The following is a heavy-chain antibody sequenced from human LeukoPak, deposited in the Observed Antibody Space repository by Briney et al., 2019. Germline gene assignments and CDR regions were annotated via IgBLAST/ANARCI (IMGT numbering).Heavy chain of an antibody. V-gene: IGHV1-2*02. CDR1: GYTFTGYY. J-gene: IGHJ5*02. CDR2: INPNSGGT. CDR3: ARLWEYCDSSGYYHWFDP. Sequence: ASVKVSCKASGYTFTGYYMHWVRQAPGQGLEWMGWINPNSGGTNYAQKFQGRVTMTRDTSISTAYMELSRLRSDDTAVYYCARLWEYCDSSGYYHWFDPWGQGTLVTVSS. D-gene: IGHD3-22*01.